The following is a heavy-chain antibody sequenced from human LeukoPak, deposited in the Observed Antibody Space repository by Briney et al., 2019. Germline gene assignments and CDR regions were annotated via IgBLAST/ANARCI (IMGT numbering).Heavy chain of an antibody. CDR1: GGTFSSYA. CDR2: IIPILGIA. D-gene: IGHD5-12*01. V-gene: IGHV1-69*04. J-gene: IGHJ4*02. CDR3: AKDQWIEQMLGSHCDY. Sequence: ASVKVSCKASGGTFSSYAISWVRQAPGQGLEWMGRIIPILGIANYAQKFQGRVTITADKSTSTAYMELSSLRPEDTAVYYCAKDQWIEQMLGSHCDYWGQGTLVTVSS.